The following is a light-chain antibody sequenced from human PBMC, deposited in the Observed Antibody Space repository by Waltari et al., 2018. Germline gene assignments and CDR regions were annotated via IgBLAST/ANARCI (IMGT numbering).Light chain of an antibody. CDR1: QSINSF. V-gene: IGKV1-12*01. CDR3: QQANRFPLT. CDR2: DAS. J-gene: IGKJ4*01. Sequence: TCRASQSINSFLAWYQQKPGKAPKLLIYDASSLQTGVPSRFSGSESGTDFTLTISSLEPEDFATYYCQQANRFPLTFGGGTKVELK.